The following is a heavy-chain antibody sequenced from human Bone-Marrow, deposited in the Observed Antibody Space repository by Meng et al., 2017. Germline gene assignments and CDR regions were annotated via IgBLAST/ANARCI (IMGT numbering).Heavy chain of an antibody. J-gene: IGHJ4*02. D-gene: IGHD3-10*01. CDR1: GYTFTGYY. Sequence: DSVKVSCKASGYTFTGYYMHWVRQAPGQGLEWMGWINPNSGGTNYAQKFQGRVTMTRDTSISTAYMELSRLRSDDTAVYYCARGIVGSSWFGELFFGNNGQVDYWGQGTLVTVSS. V-gene: IGHV1-2*02. CDR2: INPNSGGT. CDR3: ARGIVGSSWFGELFFGNNGQVDY.